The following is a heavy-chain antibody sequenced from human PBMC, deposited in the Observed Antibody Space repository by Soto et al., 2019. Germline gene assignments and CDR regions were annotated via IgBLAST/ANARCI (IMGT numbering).Heavy chain of an antibody. CDR3: AVRGYGSGSYYYYYGMDV. Sequence: QVQLAQSGAEVKKPGSSVKVSCKASGGTFSSYAISWVRQAPGQGLEWMGGIIPIFGTANYAQKFQGRVTITADESTSTAYMELSSLRSEDTAVYYCAVRGYGSGSYYYYYGMDVWGQGTTVTVSS. J-gene: IGHJ6*02. CDR2: IIPIFGTA. V-gene: IGHV1-69*01. CDR1: GGTFSSYA. D-gene: IGHD3-10*01.